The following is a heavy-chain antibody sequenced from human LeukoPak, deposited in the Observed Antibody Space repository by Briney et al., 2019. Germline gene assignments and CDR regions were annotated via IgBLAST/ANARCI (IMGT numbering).Heavy chain of an antibody. Sequence: SETLSLTCTVSGYSISSGYYWSWIRQPPGKGLEWIGYIYYSGSTNYNPSLKSRVTISVDTSKNQFSLKLSSVTAADTAVYYCARAFFTDYYGSGSHFDYWGQGTLVTVSS. CDR2: IYYSGST. J-gene: IGHJ4*02. CDR3: ARAFFTDYYGSGSHFDY. CDR1: GYSISSGYY. D-gene: IGHD3-10*01. V-gene: IGHV4-61*01.